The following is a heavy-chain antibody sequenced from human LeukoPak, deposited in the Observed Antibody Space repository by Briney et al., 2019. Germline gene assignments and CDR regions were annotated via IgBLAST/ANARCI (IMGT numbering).Heavy chain of an antibody. Sequence: PGGSLRLSCAASGFTFSTYSMNWVRQAPGKGLGWVSYISSNSGTIYYADSVKGRFTISRDNAKNSLYLQVNSLRAEDTAVYYCARVSPPSWGQGTLVTVSS. CDR1: GFTFSTYS. CDR2: ISSNSGTI. V-gene: IGHV3-48*04. J-gene: IGHJ5*02. CDR3: ARVSPPS.